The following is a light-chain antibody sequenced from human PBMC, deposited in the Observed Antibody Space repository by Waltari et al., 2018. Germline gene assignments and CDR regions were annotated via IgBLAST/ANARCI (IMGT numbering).Light chain of an antibody. CDR3: QAWDSSNVV. J-gene: IGLJ2*01. Sequence: SYDLSQPPSVSVSPGQTASITCSGDRLGSKYVCWYQQKSRQAPVMVMYQDDKRPAGIPERCSGSSAGNRATLTITGTQPMDEADYYCQAWDSSNVVFGGGTKLTVL. V-gene: IGLV3-1*01. CDR2: QDD. CDR1: RLGSKY.